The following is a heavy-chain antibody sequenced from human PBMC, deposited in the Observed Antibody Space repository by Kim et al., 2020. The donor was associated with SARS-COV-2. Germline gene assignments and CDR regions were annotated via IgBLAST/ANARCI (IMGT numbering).Heavy chain of an antibody. CDR3: ARLSPDTSMVSG. CDR1: GGSISSYY. Sequence: SETLSLTCTVSGGSISSYYWSWIRQPPGKGLEWIGHIYYSGSANYNPSLKSRVTISVDTSKNQFSLKLSSVTAADTAVYYCARLSPDTSMVSGWGQGTLVTVSS. D-gene: IGHD5-18*01. J-gene: IGHJ4*02. CDR2: IYYSGSA. V-gene: IGHV4-59*08.